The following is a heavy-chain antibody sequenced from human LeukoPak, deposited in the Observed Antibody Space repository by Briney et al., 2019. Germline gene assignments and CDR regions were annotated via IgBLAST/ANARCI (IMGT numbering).Heavy chain of an antibody. CDR1: GFTFSSYW. CDR2: INSDGSST. J-gene: IGHJ5*02. D-gene: IGHD6-6*01. Sequence: GGSLRLFCAASGFTFSSYWMHWVRQAPGKGLVWVSRINSDGSSTSYADSVKGRFTISRDNAKNTLYLQMNSLRAEDTAVYYCARQIAARLNWFDPWGQGTLVTVSS. V-gene: IGHV3-74*01. CDR3: ARQIAARLNWFDP.